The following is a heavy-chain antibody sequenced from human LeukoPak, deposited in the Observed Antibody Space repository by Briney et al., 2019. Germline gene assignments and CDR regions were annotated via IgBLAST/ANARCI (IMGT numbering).Heavy chain of an antibody. CDR2: ISSSSSYI. D-gene: IGHD1-26*01. CDR1: GFTFSSYS. Sequence: GGSLRLSCAASGFTFSSYSMTWVRQAPGKGLEWVSSISSSSSYIYYADSVKGRFTISRDNAKNSLYLQMNSLRAEDTAVYYCARQVGAIYFDYRGQGTLVTVSS. J-gene: IGHJ4*02. V-gene: IGHV3-21*01. CDR3: ARQVGAIYFDY.